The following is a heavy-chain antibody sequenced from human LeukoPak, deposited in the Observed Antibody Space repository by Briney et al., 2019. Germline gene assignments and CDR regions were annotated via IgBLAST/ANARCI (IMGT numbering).Heavy chain of an antibody. CDR1: GFTFSSYG. Sequence: PGRSLRLSCAAPGFTFSSYGMHWVRQAPGKGLEWVAVIWYDGSNKYYADSVKGRFTISRDNSKNTLYLQMNSLRAEDTAVYYCARPDYGDYEGHYYFDYWGQGTLVTVSS. CDR2: IWYDGSNK. CDR3: ARPDYGDYEGHYYFDY. V-gene: IGHV3-33*01. D-gene: IGHD4-17*01. J-gene: IGHJ4*02.